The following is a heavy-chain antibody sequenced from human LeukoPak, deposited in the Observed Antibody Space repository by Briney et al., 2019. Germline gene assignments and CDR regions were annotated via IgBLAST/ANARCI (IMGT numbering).Heavy chain of an antibody. CDR3: VKEVGSYQRLYYGMDV. CDR1: GFIFSTYA. Sequence: GGSLRLSCATSGFIFSTYAMTWVRQAPGKGLEWVSTIGGSGGTTYYADSVKGRFTISRDNSKNTLYLQMDSLRAEDAAVYYCVKEVGSYQRLYYGMDVWGKGTTVTVSS. D-gene: IGHD2-2*01. J-gene: IGHJ6*04. V-gene: IGHV3-23*01. CDR2: IGGSGGTT.